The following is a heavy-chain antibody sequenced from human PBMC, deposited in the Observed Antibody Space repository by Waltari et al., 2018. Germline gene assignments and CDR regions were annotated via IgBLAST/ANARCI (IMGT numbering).Heavy chain of an antibody. CDR1: GPSISRRVYF. V-gene: IGHV4-39*01. J-gene: IGHJ4*02. D-gene: IGHD3-10*01. CDR3: ARDHFGDLFYYYFDP. CDR2: ISYSGAT. Sequence: LQLQESGPGLVKPSETLSLTCTVSGPSISRRVYFWAWTRQPPGKGPEWIGGISYSGATYYKPSLKSRITISIDTSNNQFYLKLTSVTAADTAVYYCARDHFGDLFYYYFDPWGQGTLVTVSS.